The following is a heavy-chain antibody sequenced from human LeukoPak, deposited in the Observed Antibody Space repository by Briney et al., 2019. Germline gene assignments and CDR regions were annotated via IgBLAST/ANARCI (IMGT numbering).Heavy chain of an antibody. CDR1: GFTFSSYG. V-gene: IGHV3-23*01. CDR3: AKAGRVSYTNSFDP. D-gene: IGHD3-16*02. J-gene: IGHJ5*02. Sequence: GGSLRLSCAASGFTFSSYGMSWVRQAPGKGLEWVSAISGSGGSTYYADSVKGRFTISRDNSKNTLYLRMNSLRAEDTAIYYCAKAGRVSYTNSFDPWGQGTLVTVSS. CDR2: ISGSGGST.